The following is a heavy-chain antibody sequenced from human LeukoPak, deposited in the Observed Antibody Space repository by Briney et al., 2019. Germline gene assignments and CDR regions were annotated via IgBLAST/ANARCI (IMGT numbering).Heavy chain of an antibody. V-gene: IGHV1-69*04. CDR2: IIPILGIA. CDR3: ALQTRYCTNGVCSDY. J-gene: IGHJ4*02. Sequence: SVRVSYKASGGTFIIYAISGVRPAPGQGGGWMGRIIPILGIANCAQKFQGRVTITADKSTSTAYMELSSLRSEDTAVYYCALQTRYCTNGVCSDYGGQRPLVTVS. D-gene: IGHD2-8*01. CDR1: GGTFIIYA.